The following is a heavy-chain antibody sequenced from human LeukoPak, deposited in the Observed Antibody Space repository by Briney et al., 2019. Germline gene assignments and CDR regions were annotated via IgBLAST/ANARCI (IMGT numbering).Heavy chain of an antibody. D-gene: IGHD1-1*01. V-gene: IGHV3-30*04. Sequence: GGSLRLSCAASGFAFSSYAMHWVRQAPGKGLEWVAIISYDGITEEYSDSVKGRFTISRDNAKNTLYLQMNSLRAEDTAVYYCARERKYDSNFDYWGQGTLVTVSS. CDR2: ISYDGITE. CDR3: ARERKYDSNFDY. CDR1: GFAFSSYA. J-gene: IGHJ4*02.